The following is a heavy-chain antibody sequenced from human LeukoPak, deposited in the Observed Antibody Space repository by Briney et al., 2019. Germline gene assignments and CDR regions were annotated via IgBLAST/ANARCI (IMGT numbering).Heavy chain of an antibody. CDR1: TSNFNYYY. J-gene: IGHJ6*02. V-gene: IGHV3-11*01. CDR3: AGFHGYSYGDLSYYGLRV. CDR2: ISDNGKTI. Sequence: PGGSLRLSCEASTSNFNYYYMNWIRQAPGKGLEWLSYISDNGKTIFYADSVKGRFTISRDNAGKSLFLQMSSLRVEDSAVYFCAGFHGYSYGDLSYYGLRVWGQGTTVTVSS. D-gene: IGHD5-18*01.